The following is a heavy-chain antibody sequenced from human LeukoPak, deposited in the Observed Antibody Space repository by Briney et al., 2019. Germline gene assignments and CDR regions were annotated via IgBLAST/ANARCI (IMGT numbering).Heavy chain of an antibody. D-gene: IGHD4-11*01. CDR2: IWSDGSNQ. J-gene: IGHJ4*02. Sequence: GGSLTLSCVASQFRFPFSHYGMHWVRQAPGRGLEWVAVIWSDGSNQYYADAVKGRFTISRDNSQNTVYLQMNSLRVDDTAVYFCAEDAQRGFDYSNSLEYWGQGTLVTVSS. V-gene: IGHV3-33*06. CDR1: QFRFPFSHYG. CDR3: AEDAQRGFDYSNSLEY.